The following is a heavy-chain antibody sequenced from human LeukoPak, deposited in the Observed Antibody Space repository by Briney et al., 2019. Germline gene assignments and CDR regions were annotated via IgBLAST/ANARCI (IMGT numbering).Heavy chain of an antibody. D-gene: IGHD3-3*01. J-gene: IGHJ4*02. CDR1: GGSISSSSYY. CDR2: IYYSGST. CDR3: ARITPITIFGVVIISPNYYFDY. Sequence: SETLSLTCTVSGGSISSSSYYWGWIRQPPGKGLEWIGSIYYSGSTYYNPSLKSRVTISVDTSKNQFSLKLSSVTAADTAVYYCARITPITIFGVVIISPNYYFDYWGQGTLVTVSS. V-gene: IGHV4-39*01.